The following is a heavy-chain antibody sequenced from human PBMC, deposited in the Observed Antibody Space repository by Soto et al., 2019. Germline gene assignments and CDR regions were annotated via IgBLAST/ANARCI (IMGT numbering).Heavy chain of an antibody. J-gene: IGHJ6*02. Sequence: QVQLVQSGAEVKKPGSSVKVSCKASGGTFISYAISWVRQAPGQGLEWMGGIIPIFGTANYAQKFQGRVTLPADESTTTAYMELSSLRSEDTAVYYCARPIRDYYYYYGMDVGGQGTTVTVSS. V-gene: IGHV1-69*12. CDR1: GGTFISYA. CDR3: ARPIRDYYYYYGMDV. CDR2: IIPIFGTA.